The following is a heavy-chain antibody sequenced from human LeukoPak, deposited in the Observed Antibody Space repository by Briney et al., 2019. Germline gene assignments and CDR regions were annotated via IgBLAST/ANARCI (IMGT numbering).Heavy chain of an antibody. CDR3: ARAGVTMISDAFDI. CDR1: GVSISSSNW. D-gene: IGHD2-8*01. V-gene: IGHV4-4*02. J-gene: IGHJ3*02. Sequence: PSGTLSLTCAVSGVSISSSNWWSWVRQPPGKGLEWIGEIYHSGSTNYNPSLKSRVTISVDKSKNQFSLKLSSVTTADTAVYYCARAGVTMISDAFDIWGQGTMVTVSS. CDR2: IYHSGST.